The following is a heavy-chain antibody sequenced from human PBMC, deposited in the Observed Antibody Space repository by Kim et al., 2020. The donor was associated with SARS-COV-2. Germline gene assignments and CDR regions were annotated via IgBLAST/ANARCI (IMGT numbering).Heavy chain of an antibody. Sequence: SETLSLTCTVSGGSISSSSYYWGWIRQPPGKGLEWIGSIYYSGSTYYNPSLKSRVTISVDTSKNQFSLKLSSVTAADTAVYYCARDWSGSGRGYNWFDPWGQGTLVTVSS. CDR3: ARDWSGSGRGYNWFDP. D-gene: IGHD6-19*01. V-gene: IGHV4-39*07. CDR1: GGSISSSSYY. CDR2: IYYSGST. J-gene: IGHJ5*02.